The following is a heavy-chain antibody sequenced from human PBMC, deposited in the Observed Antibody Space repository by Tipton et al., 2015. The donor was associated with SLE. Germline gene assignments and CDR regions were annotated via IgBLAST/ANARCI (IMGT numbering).Heavy chain of an antibody. CDR2: ISYDGSNK. D-gene: IGHD3-3*01. CDR1: GFTFSSYA. Sequence: SLRLSCAASGFTFSSYAMHWVRQAPGKGLEWVAVISYDGSNKYYADSVKGRFTISRDNSKNTLYLQMNSLRAEDTAVYYCARGGDFWSGYLGAFDYWGQGTLVTVSS. CDR3: ARGGDFWSGYLGAFDY. J-gene: IGHJ4*02. V-gene: IGHV3-30-3*01.